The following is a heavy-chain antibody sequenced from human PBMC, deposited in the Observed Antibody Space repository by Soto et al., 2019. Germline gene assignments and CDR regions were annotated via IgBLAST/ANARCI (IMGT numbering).Heavy chain of an antibody. CDR1: GFTFSSYA. D-gene: IGHD2-15*01. J-gene: IGHJ4*02. CDR2: ISGSGGST. CDR3: AKDLGDIVVVVAGFDY. V-gene: IGHV3-23*01. Sequence: GGSLRLSCAASGFTFSSYAMSWVRQAPGKGLEWVSAISGSGGSTYYADSVKGRFTISRDNSKNTLYLQMNSLRAEDTAVYYCAKDLGDIVVVVAGFDYWGQGTLVTVSS.